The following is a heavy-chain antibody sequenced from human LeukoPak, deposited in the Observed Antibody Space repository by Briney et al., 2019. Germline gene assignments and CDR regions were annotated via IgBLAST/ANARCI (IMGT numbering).Heavy chain of an antibody. V-gene: IGHV1-69*13. D-gene: IGHD6-19*01. CDR3: ARSEQWLVIHLDY. CDR2: IIPTFGTA. J-gene: IGHJ4*02. CDR1: GGTFSSYA. Sequence: ASVKVSCKASGGTFSSYAISWVRQAPGQGLEWMGGIIPTFGTANYAQKFQGRVTITADESTSTAYMELSSLRSEDTAVYYCARSEQWLVIHLDYWGQGTLVTVSS.